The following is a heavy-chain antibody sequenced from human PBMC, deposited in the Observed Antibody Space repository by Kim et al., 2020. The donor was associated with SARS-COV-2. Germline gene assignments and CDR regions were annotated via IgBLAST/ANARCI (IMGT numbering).Heavy chain of an antibody. Sequence: GGSLRLSCAASGFSLSDHYMDWVRQAPGKGLEWLGRTRNKANSFTTEYAVSVEGRFIISRDDSKNSLYLQMNSLKSEDTAMYYCTRLGVVGANAIDYWGQGTLVTVSS. CDR2: TRNKANSFTT. D-gene: IGHD1-26*01. V-gene: IGHV3-72*01. CDR3: TRLGVVGANAIDY. CDR1: GFSLSDHY. J-gene: IGHJ4*02.